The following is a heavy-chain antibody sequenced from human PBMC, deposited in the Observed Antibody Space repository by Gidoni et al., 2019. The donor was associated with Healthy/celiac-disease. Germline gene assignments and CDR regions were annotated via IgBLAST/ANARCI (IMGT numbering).Heavy chain of an antibody. CDR1: GYTFTSYD. Sequence: QVQLVQSGAEVKKTGASVKVSCKASGYTFTSYDINWVRQATGQGLEWMGRMNPNRGNAGYAQKFQGRVTMTRNTSISTAYMELSSLRSEDTAVYYCARTDYDFGSGYLYYCDYWGQGTLVTVSS. J-gene: IGHJ4*02. CDR2: MNPNRGNA. V-gene: IGHV1-8*01. CDR3: ARTDYDFGSGYLYYCDY. D-gene: IGHD3-3*01.